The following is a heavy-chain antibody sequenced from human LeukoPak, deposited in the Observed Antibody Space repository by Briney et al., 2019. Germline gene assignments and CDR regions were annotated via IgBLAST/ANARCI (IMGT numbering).Heavy chain of an antibody. D-gene: IGHD4-23*01. CDR3: ARGVTWFDP. J-gene: IGHJ5*02. Sequence: SQTLSLTCTVSGGSISSVDYYWSWIRQYPGKGLEWIGYINYRGSAYYNPSLKSRVTISVDTSKNQFSLKLSSVTAADTAVYYCARGVTWFDPWGQGTLVTVSS. CDR2: INYRGSA. V-gene: IGHV4-31*03. CDR1: GGSISSVDYY.